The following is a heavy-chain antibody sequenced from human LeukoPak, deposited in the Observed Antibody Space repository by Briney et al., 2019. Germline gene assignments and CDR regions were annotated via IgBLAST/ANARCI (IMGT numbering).Heavy chain of an antibody. CDR3: ARDLRGRLYYFDY. J-gene: IGHJ4*02. CDR1: GGTFSSYA. Sequence: ASVKVSCTASGGTFSSYAISWVRQAPGQGLEWMGWINPNSGGTNYAQKFQGRVTMTRDTSISTAYMELSRLRSDDTAVYYCARDLRGRLYYFDYWGQGTLVTVSS. D-gene: IGHD1-26*01. V-gene: IGHV1-2*02. CDR2: INPNSGGT.